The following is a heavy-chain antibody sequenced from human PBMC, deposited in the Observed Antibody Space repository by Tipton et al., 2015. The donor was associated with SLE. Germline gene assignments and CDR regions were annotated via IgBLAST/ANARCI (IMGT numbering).Heavy chain of an antibody. Sequence: QLVQSGAEVKKPGSSVKVSCKASGGTFSSYAISWVRQAPGQGLEWMGRSIPIFGTANYSQKFQGRVTITAEESTSTAYMELRSLISEDTAVYYCARDQGNFSSSWYGYYWGQGTLVTVSS. V-gene: IGHV1-69*15. CDR3: ARDQGNFSSSWYGYY. CDR2: SIPIFGTA. D-gene: IGHD6-13*01. CDR1: GGTFSSYA. J-gene: IGHJ4*02.